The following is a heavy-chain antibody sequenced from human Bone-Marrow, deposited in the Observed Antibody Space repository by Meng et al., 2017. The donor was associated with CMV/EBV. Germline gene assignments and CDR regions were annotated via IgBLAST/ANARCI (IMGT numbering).Heavy chain of an antibody. J-gene: IGHJ4*02. CDR2: IYPGDSDT. V-gene: IGHV5-51*01. D-gene: IGHD6-6*01. CDR1: GYSFTSYW. CDR3: AKIKYSSSPSLDY. Sequence: KVSCKGSGYSFTSYWIGWVRQMPGKGLEWMGIIYPGDSDTRYSPSFQGQVTISADKSISTAYLQWSSLKASDTAMYYCAKIKYSSSPSLDYWGQGNLVSVSS.